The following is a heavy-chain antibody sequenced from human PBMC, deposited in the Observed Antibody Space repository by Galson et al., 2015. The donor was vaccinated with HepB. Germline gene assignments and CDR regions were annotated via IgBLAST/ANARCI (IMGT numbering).Heavy chain of an antibody. D-gene: IGHD2-2*02. Sequence: SVKVSCKASGYTFTNYHINWVRQAPGQGLEWMGWISAYNGNTNYAQKLQGRVTMTTDTSTSTAYMELRSLRSDDTAVYFCARHPASRDSLAAILDGQTNWFDPWGQGTLVTVSS. J-gene: IGHJ5*02. CDR2: ISAYNGNT. CDR3: ARHPASRDSLAAILDGQTNWFDP. CDR1: GYTFTNYH. V-gene: IGHV1-18*01.